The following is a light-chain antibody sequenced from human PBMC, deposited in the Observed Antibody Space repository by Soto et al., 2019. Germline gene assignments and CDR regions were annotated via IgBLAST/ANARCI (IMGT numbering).Light chain of an antibody. CDR1: MRDVGAYNL. CDR2: EVR. J-gene: IGLJ2*01. CDR3: SSYASKSSLI. V-gene: IGLV2-14*01. Sequence: QSALTQPASVSGSPGQSITLSCAGTMRDVGAYNLVSWYQQHPGRAPQLMIYEVRNRPSGISFRFSGSKSGNTASLTISGLQAEDDADYYCSSYASKSSLIFGGGTQLTVL.